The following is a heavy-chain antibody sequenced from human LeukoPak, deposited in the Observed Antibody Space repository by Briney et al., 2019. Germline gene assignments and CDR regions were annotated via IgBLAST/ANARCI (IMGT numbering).Heavy chain of an antibody. J-gene: IGHJ5*02. CDR1: GFTFSSYS. D-gene: IGHD2-2*01. Sequence: PGGSLRLSCAASGFTFSSYSMTWVRQAPGKGLEWVSYISSSSSTIYYADSVKGRFTISRDNAKNSLYLQMNSLRAEDTAVYYCARGPHLIVVVPAAVNWFDPWGQGTLVTVSS. CDR3: ARGPHLIVVVPAAVNWFDP. CDR2: ISSSSSTI. V-gene: IGHV3-48*01.